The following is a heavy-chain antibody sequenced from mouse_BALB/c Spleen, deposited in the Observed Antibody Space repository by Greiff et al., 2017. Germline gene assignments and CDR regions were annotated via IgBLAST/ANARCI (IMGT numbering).Heavy chain of an antibody. CDR1: GFSLTSYG. Sequence: QVQLQQSGPGLVQPSQSLSITCTVSGFSLTSYGVHWVRQPPGKGLEWLGMIWGGGSTDYNSALKSRLSISKDNSKSQVFLKMNSLQTDDTAMYYCARNGILRGYYFDYWGQGTTLTVSS. CDR2: IWGGGST. J-gene: IGHJ2*01. D-gene: IGHD1-1*01. CDR3: ARNGILRGYYFDY. V-gene: IGHV2-4*02.